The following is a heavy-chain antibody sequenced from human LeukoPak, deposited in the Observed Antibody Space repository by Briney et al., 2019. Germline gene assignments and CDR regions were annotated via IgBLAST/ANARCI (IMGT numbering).Heavy chain of an antibody. J-gene: IGHJ4*02. CDR1: GGSISSSSYY. CDR2: IYYSGST. CDR3: ARLWDNFDY. D-gene: IGHD1-26*01. V-gene: IGHV4-39*01. Sequence: SGTLPLTCAVSGGSISSSSYYWVGIRQPPGKGLEWIGSIYYSGSTYYNPSLKSRVTISVDTSKNQFSLKLSSVTAADTAVYYCARLWDNFDYWGQGTLVTVSS.